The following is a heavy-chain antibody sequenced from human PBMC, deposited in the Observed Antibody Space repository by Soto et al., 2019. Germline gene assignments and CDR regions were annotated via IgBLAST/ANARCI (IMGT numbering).Heavy chain of an antibody. CDR3: AREPTRGYSYGLDP. CDR1: GGSISSYS. D-gene: IGHD5-18*01. CDR2: IYYSGST. Sequence: SETLSLTCTVSGGSISSYSWSWIRQPPGKGLEWIGYIYYSGSTNYNPSLKSRVTISVDTSKNQFSLKLSSVTAADTAMYYCAREPTRGYSYGLDPWGQGTLVTVSS. V-gene: IGHV4-59*01. J-gene: IGHJ5*02.